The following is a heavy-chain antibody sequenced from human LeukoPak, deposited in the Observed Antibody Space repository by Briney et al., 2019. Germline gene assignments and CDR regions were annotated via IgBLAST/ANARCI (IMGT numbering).Heavy chain of an antibody. D-gene: IGHD5-18*01. CDR1: GFTFSDYY. CDR3: AARKGYSYGQRDY. J-gene: IGHJ4*02. CDR2: ISNSGSSM. Sequence: GGSLRLSCAASGFTFSDYYMSWIRQAPGKGLEWLSYISNSGSSMCYTDSVKGRFTISRDNAKNSLDLQMNSLRAEDTAVYYCAARKGYSYGQRDYWGQGTLVTVSS. V-gene: IGHV3-11*01.